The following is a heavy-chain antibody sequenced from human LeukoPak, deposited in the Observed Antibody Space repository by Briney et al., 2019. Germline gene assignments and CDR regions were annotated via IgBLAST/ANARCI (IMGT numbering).Heavy chain of an antibody. CDR3: ARDRSAYGSGSYDY. CDR1: GGSISSGGYY. Sequence: SETLSLTCTVSGGSISSGGYYWSWIRQHPGNGLEWIGYIYYSGSTYYNPSLKSRVTISVDTSKNQFSLKLSSVTAADTAVYYCARDRSAYGSGSYDYWGQGTLVTVSS. CDR2: IYYSGST. J-gene: IGHJ4*02. V-gene: IGHV4-31*03. D-gene: IGHD3-10*01.